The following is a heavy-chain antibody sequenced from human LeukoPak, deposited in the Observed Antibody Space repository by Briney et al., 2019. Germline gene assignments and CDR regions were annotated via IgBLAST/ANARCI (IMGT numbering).Heavy chain of an antibody. J-gene: IGHJ4*02. D-gene: IGHD5-24*01. CDR2: IYYTGST. V-gene: IGHV4-59*01. CDR1: GGSIGPYY. Sequence: SETLSLTCTVSGGSIGPYYWSWIRQPPGKGLEWIGYIYYTGSTSYNPSLKSRVTISVDTSENQFSLKLSSVTAADTAIYYCARAGPRRDGNNLDSWGQGTLVTVSS. CDR3: ARAGPRRDGNNLDS.